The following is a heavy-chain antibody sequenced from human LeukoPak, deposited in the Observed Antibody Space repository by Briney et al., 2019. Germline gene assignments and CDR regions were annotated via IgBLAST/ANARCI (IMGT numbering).Heavy chain of an antibody. CDR3: TRSWIQLWTPDFDH. Sequence: ASVKVSCKASGYTFSGHYLHWVRQAPGQGLEWMGRINPNSGGTKYAQKFQNRVTMTSDTSVSTAYMELNGLRSDDMAIYYCTRSWIQLWTPDFDHWGQGTLVTVSS. J-gene: IGHJ4*02. D-gene: IGHD5-18*01. V-gene: IGHV1-2*06. CDR2: INPNSGGT. CDR1: GYTFSGHY.